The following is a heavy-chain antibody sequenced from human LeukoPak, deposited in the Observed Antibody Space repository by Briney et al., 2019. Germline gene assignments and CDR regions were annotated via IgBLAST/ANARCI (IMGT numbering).Heavy chain of an antibody. J-gene: IGHJ3*02. CDR2: IIPIFGTA. CDR1: VGTFSSYS. Sequence: SVRVSCKSSVGTFSSYSISWVRQAPGQGREWMGGIIPIFGTAKYAQKFQGRVTLTADESPSTAYMELSSLRYEDTAVYYCARDFEWELLEGRVSDAFDIWGQGTMVTVSS. V-gene: IGHV1-69*13. CDR3: ARDFEWELLEGRVSDAFDI. D-gene: IGHD1-26*01.